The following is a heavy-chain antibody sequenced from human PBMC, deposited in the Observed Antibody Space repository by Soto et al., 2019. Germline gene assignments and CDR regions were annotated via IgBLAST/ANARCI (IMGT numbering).Heavy chain of an antibody. CDR2: MYYSGST. CDR1: GGSISSYY. V-gene: IGHV4-59*01. CDR3: GGKNYDSSGYFDY. D-gene: IGHD3-22*01. Sequence: SETLSLTCTVSGGSISSYYWSWIRQPPGKGLEWIGYMYYSGSTNYNPSLKSRVTISVDTSKNQFSLKLSSVTAADTAVYYCGGKNYDSSGYFDYWGRGTLVTVSS. J-gene: IGHJ4*02.